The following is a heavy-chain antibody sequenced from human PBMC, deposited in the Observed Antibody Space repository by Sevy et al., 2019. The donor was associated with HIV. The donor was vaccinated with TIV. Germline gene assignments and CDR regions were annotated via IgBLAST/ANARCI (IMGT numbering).Heavy chain of an antibody. CDR1: GASISSSGYY. Sequence: SETLSLTCTVSGASISSSGYYWGLIRQPPGKGLEWIASIRYSGETFYNPSFKSRVTISADTSKNQFSLQLSSVTAADTAIYFCAGPILTYNSGWSYYDYWGQGTVVTVSS. CDR3: AGPILTYNSGWSYYDY. J-gene: IGHJ4*02. V-gene: IGHV4-39*01. CDR2: IRYSGET. D-gene: IGHD6-19*01.